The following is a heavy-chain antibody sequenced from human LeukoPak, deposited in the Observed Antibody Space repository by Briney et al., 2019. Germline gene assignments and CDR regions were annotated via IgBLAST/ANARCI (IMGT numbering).Heavy chain of an antibody. D-gene: IGHD6-6*01. CDR1: GFTFSNYA. CDR2: ISGNSGST. Sequence: GGSLRLSCAASGFTFSNYAMSWVRQTPGKGLDWVSAISGNSGSTYYADSVKGRFTISRDNSKNMLYLQMNSLRAEDTAVYYCAKAQRGSSSSASDYWGQGTLVTVSS. J-gene: IGHJ4*02. CDR3: AKAQRGSSSSASDY. V-gene: IGHV3-23*01.